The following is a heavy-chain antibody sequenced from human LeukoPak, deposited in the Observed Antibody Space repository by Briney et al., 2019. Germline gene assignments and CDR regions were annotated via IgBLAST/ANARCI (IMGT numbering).Heavy chain of an antibody. CDR1: GGSVSSGSYY. CDR3: ARGTWGYCSSTSCYKD. Sequence: SETLSLTCTVSGGSVSSGSYYWSWTRQPPGKGLEWIGYIYYSGSTNYNPSLKSRVTISVDTSKNQFSLKLSSVTAADTAVYYCARGTWGYCSSTSCYKDWGQGTLVTVSS. D-gene: IGHD2-2*01. CDR2: IYYSGST. V-gene: IGHV4-61*01. J-gene: IGHJ4*02.